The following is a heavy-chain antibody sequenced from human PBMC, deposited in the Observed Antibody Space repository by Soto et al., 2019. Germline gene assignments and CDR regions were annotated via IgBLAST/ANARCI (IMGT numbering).Heavy chain of an antibody. J-gene: IGHJ6*03. CDR1: GGSFSGYQ. CDR2: INDSGNI. Sequence: QEQLQQWGAGLLKPAETLSLTCAVYGGSFSGYQWSWIRQTPGKGLEWIGEINDSGNINFNPSLKSRVTILLDTPKKQISLKLSSVTAADSAVYYCARGLILSFGELSRRGGYYYYMDVWGKGTTVTVSS. V-gene: IGHV4-34*01. CDR3: ARGLILSFGELSRRGGYYYYMDV. D-gene: IGHD3-10*01.